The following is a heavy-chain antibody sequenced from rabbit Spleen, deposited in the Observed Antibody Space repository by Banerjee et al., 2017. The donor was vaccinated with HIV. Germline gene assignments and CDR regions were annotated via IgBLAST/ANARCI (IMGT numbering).Heavy chain of an antibody. CDR1: GFSFSSSYQ. J-gene: IGHJ6*01. V-gene: IGHV1S40*01. CDR3: ARDTSSSFSSYGMDL. D-gene: IGHD1-1*01. CDR2: IDTGSSGFT. Sequence: QSLEESGGGLVKPGGTLTLTCTVSGFSFSSSYQMCWVRQAPGKGLEWIACIDTGSSGFTYFASWAKGRFTISKTSSTTVTLQMTSLTAADTATYFCARDTSSSFSSYGMDLWGPGTLVTVS.